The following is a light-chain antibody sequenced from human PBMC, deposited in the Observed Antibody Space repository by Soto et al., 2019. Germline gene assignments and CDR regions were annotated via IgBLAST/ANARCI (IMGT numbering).Light chain of an antibody. J-gene: IGLJ2*01. CDR1: SSDVGGYNY. CDR3: SSYTSSSTLV. Sequence: QSVLTQPASVYGSPGQSITLSCTGTSSDVGGYNYVSWYQQHPGKAPKLMIYDVSNRPSGVSNRFSGSKSGNTAFLTISGLQAEDEAYYYCSSYTSSSTLVFGGGTLVTVL. V-gene: IGLV2-14*01. CDR2: DVS.